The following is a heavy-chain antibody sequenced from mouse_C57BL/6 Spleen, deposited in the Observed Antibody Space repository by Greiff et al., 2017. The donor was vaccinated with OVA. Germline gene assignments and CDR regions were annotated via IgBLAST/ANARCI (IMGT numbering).Heavy chain of an antibody. CDR3: ARALLRSYAMDY. J-gene: IGHJ4*01. CDR2: IDPSDSYP. CDR1: GYTFTSYW. D-gene: IGHD1-1*01. V-gene: IGHV1-69*01. Sequence: VQLQQPGAELVMPGASVKLSCKASGYTFTSYWMHWVKQRPGQGLEWIGEIDPSDSYPNYNQKFKGKSTLTVDKSSSTAYMQLSSLTSEDSAVYYCARALLRSYAMDYWGQGTSVTVSS.